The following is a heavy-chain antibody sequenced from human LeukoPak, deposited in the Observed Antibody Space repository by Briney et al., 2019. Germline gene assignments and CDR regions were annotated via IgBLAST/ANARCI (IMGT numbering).Heavy chain of an antibody. CDR3: ARNEVGTTVYGMDV. CDR2: MSVSGTT. J-gene: IGHJ6*02. Sequence: SETLSLTCAVSGVSISPYYWSWIRQPAGKGLEWIGRMSVSGTTNYNPSLKSRVTMSLDTSKNQFSLKLSSVTAADTAVYYCARNEVGTTVYGMDVWGQGTTVTVSS. CDR1: GVSISPYY. V-gene: IGHV4-4*07. D-gene: IGHD1-26*01.